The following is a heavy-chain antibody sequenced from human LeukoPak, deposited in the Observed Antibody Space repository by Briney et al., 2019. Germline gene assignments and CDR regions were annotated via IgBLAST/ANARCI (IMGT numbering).Heavy chain of an antibody. CDR3: ARDDYGGNSGPGAYYYYYYMDV. V-gene: IGHV1-69*05. J-gene: IGHJ6*03. CDR1: GGTFSSYA. D-gene: IGHD4-23*01. CDR2: IIPICGTA. Sequence: GSSVKVSCKASGGTFSSYAISWVRQAPGQGLEWMGGIIPICGTANYAQKFQGRVTITTNESTSTAYMELSSLRSEDTAVYYCARDDYGGNSGPGAYYYYYYMDVWGKGTTVTVSS.